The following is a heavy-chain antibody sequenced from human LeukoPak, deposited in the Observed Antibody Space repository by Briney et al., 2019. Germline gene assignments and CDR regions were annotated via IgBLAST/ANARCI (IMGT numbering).Heavy chain of an antibody. Sequence: SETLSLTCTVSGGSIRSYYWSWIRQPPGKGLEWIGYIYYSGSTNYNPSLKSRVTISVDTSKNQFSLKLSSVTAADTAVYYCARGVVVPAAINWFDPWGQGALVTVSS. CDR2: IYYSGST. CDR3: ARGVVVPAAINWFDP. D-gene: IGHD2-2*01. V-gene: IGHV4-59*01. CDR1: GGSIRSYY. J-gene: IGHJ5*02.